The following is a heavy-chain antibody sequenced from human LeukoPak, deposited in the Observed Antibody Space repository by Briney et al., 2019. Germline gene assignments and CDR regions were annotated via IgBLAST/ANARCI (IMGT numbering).Heavy chain of an antibody. J-gene: IGHJ6*03. CDR3: ARGGLMVYASYYYYMDV. Sequence: PSETLSLTCAVYGGSFSGYYWSWIRQPPGKGLEWIGEINHSGSTNYNPPLKSRVTISVDTSKNQFSLKLSSVTAADTAVYYCARGGLMVYASYYYYMDVWGKGTTVTVSS. V-gene: IGHV4-34*01. CDR2: INHSGST. D-gene: IGHD2-8*01. CDR1: GGSFSGYY.